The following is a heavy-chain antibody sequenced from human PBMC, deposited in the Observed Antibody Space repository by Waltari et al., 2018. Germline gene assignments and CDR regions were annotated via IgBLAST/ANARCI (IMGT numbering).Heavy chain of an antibody. Sequence: QVQLQESGPGLVKPSETLSLTCTVSGGSISSYYWSWIRQPPGKGLEWIGYIYYSGSNNYNPSLKSRVTISVDTSKNQFSLKLSSVTAADTAVYYCAREGEADWGGNAFDIWGQGTMVTVSS. CDR2: IYYSGSN. J-gene: IGHJ3*02. CDR1: GGSISSYY. CDR3: AREGEADWGGNAFDI. D-gene: IGHD7-27*01. V-gene: IGHV4-59*01.